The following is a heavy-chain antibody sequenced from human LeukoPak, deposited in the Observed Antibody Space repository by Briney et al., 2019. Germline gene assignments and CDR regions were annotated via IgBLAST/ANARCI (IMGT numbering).Heavy chain of an antibody. V-gene: IGHV4-39*01. D-gene: IGHD2-2*01. CDR3: ATIPEYCSSTSCYRGKPFDP. CDR2: IYYSGST. Sequence: PSETLSLTCTVSGGSISSSSYYWGWIRQPPGKGLEWIGSIYYSGSTYYNPSLKSRVTISVDTSKNQFSLKLSSVTAADTAVYYCATIPEYCSSTSCYRGKPFDPWGQGTLVTVSS. CDR1: GGSISSSSYY. J-gene: IGHJ5*02.